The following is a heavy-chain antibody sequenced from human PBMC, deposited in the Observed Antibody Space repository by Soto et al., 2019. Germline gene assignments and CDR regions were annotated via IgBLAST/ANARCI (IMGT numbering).Heavy chain of an antibody. J-gene: IGHJ3*02. D-gene: IGHD3-9*01. Sequence: PSETLSLTCTVSGAPINNYHWTWIRQPPGKGLEWIAYIYYTGITNFNPSLKSRVTISMDTSKNQFSLKLRSVTAADTAVYYCARQVTHYDILTGDDLPIWGQGTMVT. CDR2: IYYTGIT. CDR3: ARQVTHYDILTGDDLPI. V-gene: IGHV4-59*08. CDR1: GAPINNYH.